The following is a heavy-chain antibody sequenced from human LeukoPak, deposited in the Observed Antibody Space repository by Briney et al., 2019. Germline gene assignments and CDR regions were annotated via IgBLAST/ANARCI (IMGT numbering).Heavy chain of an antibody. D-gene: IGHD2-2*01. CDR1: GYTFTGYY. J-gene: IGHJ6*02. V-gene: IGHV1-2*02. CDR2: INPNSGGT. Sequence: ASVKVSCKASGYTFTGYYMHWVRQAPGQGLEWMGWINPNSGGTNYAQKFQGRVTMTRDTSISTAYMELSRLRSDDTAVYYSAREGNTVVVPAAYYYGMDVWGQGTTVTVSS. CDR3: AREGNTVVVPAAYYYGMDV.